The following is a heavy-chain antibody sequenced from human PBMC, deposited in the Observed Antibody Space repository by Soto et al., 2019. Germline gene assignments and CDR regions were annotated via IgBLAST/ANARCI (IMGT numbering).Heavy chain of an antibody. D-gene: IGHD5-18*01. J-gene: IGHJ4*02. V-gene: IGHV1-69*01. CDR1: GGTFSSYT. CDR3: ARDRDSYAPYYFDY. Sequence: SVKVSFNASGGTFSSYTISLVRHSPGQGLEWMGGIIPIFGTANYAQKFQGRVTITADESTSTAYMELSSLRHEDTAVYYCARDRDSYAPYYFDYWGQGTLVTVSS. CDR2: IIPIFGTA.